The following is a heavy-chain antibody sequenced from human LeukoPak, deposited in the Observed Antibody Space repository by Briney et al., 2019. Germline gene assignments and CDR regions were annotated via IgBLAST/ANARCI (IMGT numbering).Heavy chain of an antibody. V-gene: IGHV1-2*02. CDR3: ARVSDSSGWPNYYYYMDV. CDR2: INPNSGGT. D-gene: IGHD6-25*01. CDR1: GYTFTGYY. Sequence: ASVKVSCEASGYTFTGYYMHWVRQAPGQGLEWMGWINPNSGGTNYAQKFQGRVTMTRDTSISTAYMELSRLRSDDTAVYYCARVSDSSGWPNYYYYMDVWGKGTTVTISS. J-gene: IGHJ6*03.